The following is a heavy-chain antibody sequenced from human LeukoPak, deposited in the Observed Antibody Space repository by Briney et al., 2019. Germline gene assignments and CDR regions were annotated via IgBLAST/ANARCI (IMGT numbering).Heavy chain of an antibody. J-gene: IGHJ5*02. D-gene: IGHD5-18*01. CDR3: ARRGASIQLWLENWFDP. CDR2: IYTSGST. CDR1: GGSISSGSYY. Sequence: PSETLSLTCTVSGGSISSGSYYWNWIRQPAGKGLEWIGRIYTSGSTNYNPSLKSRVTISVDKSKNQFSLKLSSVTAADTAVYYCARRGASIQLWLENWFDPWGQGALVTVSS. V-gene: IGHV4-61*02.